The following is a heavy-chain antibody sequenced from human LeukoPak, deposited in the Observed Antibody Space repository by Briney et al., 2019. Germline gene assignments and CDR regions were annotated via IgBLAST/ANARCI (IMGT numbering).Heavy chain of an antibody. CDR3: AKDRSIAAGDDAFDI. CDR2: ISGSGIST. J-gene: IGHJ3*02. Sequence: GGTLRLSCAASGLTFSSYGMSWVRQAPGKGLEWVSHISGSGISTYYADSVKGRFTFSRDNSKNTLYLQMNSPRAEDTAVYYCAKDRSIAAGDDAFDIWGQGTMVTVSS. D-gene: IGHD6-13*01. CDR1: GLTFSSYG. V-gene: IGHV3-23*01.